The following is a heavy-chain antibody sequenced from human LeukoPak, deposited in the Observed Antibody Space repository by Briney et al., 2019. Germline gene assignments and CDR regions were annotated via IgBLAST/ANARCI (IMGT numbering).Heavy chain of an antibody. CDR3: ARGLYRFLEWLPHYYYYGMDV. D-gene: IGHD3-3*01. CDR2: ISAYNGNT. Sequence: ASVKVSCKASGYTFTSYGISWVRQAPGQGLEWMGWISAYNGNTNYAQKLQGRVTMTTDTSTSTAYMELRSLRSDDTAVYYCARGLYRFLEWLPHYYYYGMDVWGQGTTVPVSS. V-gene: IGHV1-18*01. CDR1: GYTFTSYG. J-gene: IGHJ6*02.